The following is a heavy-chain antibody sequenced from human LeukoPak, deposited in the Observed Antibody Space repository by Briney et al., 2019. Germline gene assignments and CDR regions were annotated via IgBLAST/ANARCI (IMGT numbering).Heavy chain of an antibody. CDR1: GGSISSYY. J-gene: IGHJ2*01. Sequence: SETLSLTCTVSGGSISSYYWSWIRQPPGKGLEWIGYIYYSGSTNYNPSLKSRVTISVDTSKNQFSLKLSSVTAADTAVYYCAREISIAAAGTAYWYFDLWGRGTLVTVSS. CDR2: IYYSGST. CDR3: AREISIAAAGTAYWYFDL. V-gene: IGHV4-59*01. D-gene: IGHD6-13*01.